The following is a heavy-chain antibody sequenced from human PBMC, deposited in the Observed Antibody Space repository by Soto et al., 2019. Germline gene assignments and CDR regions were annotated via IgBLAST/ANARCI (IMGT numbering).Heavy chain of an antibody. V-gene: IGHV1-3*01. Sequence: ASVKVSCKASGGSLSNYGISWVRQAPGQRLEWMGWINAGNGNTKYSQKFQGRVTISRDTSASTAYMELSSLRSEDTAVYYCARGGEPIDYWGQGTLVTVSS. CDR2: INAGNGNT. CDR1: GGSLSNYG. J-gene: IGHJ4*02. D-gene: IGHD2-21*01. CDR3: ARGGEPIDY.